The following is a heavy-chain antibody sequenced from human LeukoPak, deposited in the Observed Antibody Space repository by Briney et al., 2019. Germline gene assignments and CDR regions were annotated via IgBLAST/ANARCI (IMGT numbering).Heavy chain of an antibody. CDR1: GFTFSNYW. CDR3: AGDGVGVLPGDAFDI. D-gene: IGHD1-26*01. V-gene: IGHV3-7*01. CDR2: IKEDGSEK. J-gene: IGHJ3*02. Sequence: GGSLRLSCAASGFTFSNYWMSWVRQAPGKGLEWVANIKEDGSEKYYVDSVKGRFTISRDNAKNSLYLQMHTLRAEDTAVYYCAGDGVGVLPGDAFDIWSQGTMVTVSS.